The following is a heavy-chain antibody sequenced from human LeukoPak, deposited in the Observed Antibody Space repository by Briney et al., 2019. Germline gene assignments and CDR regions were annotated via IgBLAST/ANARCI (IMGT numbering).Heavy chain of an antibody. CDR1: GFTFSSYA. D-gene: IGHD2-2*01. V-gene: IGHV3-30*04. Sequence: GGSLRLSCAASGFTFSSYAMHWVRQAPGKGLEWVAVISYDGSNKYYADSVKGRFTISRDNSKNTLYLQMNSLRAEDTAVYYCAKDFGGCSSTSCYDYYFDYWGQGTLVTVSS. J-gene: IGHJ4*02. CDR2: ISYDGSNK. CDR3: AKDFGGCSSTSCYDYYFDY.